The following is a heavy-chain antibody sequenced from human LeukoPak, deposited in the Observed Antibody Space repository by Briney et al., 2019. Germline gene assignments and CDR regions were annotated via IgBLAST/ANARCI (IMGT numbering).Heavy chain of an antibody. Sequence: PSETLSLTCTVSGGSISSSSYYWGWIRQPPGKGLEWIGSIYYSGSTYYNPSLKSRVTISVDTSKNQFSLKLSSVTAADTAVYYCARGLAVAPCWGQGTLVTVSS. D-gene: IGHD6-19*01. CDR3: ARGLAVAPC. J-gene: IGHJ4*02. CDR2: IYYSGST. CDR1: GGSISSSSYY. V-gene: IGHV4-39*07.